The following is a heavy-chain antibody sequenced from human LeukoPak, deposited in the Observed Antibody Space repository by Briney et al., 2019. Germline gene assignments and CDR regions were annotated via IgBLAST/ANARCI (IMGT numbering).Heavy chain of an antibody. CDR2: ISGSGGST. V-gene: IGHV3-23*01. Sequence: GGSLRLSCAASGFTFSSCDMSWVRQAPGKGLEWVSGISGSGGSTNYADSLKGRFTISRENSKNTLYLQMNSLRAEDTAVYYCAKVRASGTYNYYYGMDVWGQGTTVTVSS. J-gene: IGHJ6*02. CDR1: GFTFSSCD. CDR3: AKVRASGTYNYYYGMDV. D-gene: IGHD3-10*01.